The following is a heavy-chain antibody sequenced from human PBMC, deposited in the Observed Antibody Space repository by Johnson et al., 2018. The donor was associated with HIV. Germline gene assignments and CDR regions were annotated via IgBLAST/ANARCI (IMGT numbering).Heavy chain of an antibody. V-gene: IGHV3-33*06. D-gene: IGHD3-9*01. CDR3: AKDLRVFDWFNAYDAFDI. Sequence: VQLVESGGAVVQPGRSLRLSCAASGFIFSSYGMHWVRQAPGKGLEWVAVIWYDGSNKYYADSVTGRFTISRDNSKNTLYLQMNSLRADDTAVYYCAKDLRVFDWFNAYDAFDIWGQGTMVTVSS. CDR2: IWYDGSNK. CDR1: GFIFSSYG. J-gene: IGHJ3*02.